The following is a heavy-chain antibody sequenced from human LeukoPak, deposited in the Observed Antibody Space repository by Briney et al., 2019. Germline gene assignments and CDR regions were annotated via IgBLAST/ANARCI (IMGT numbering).Heavy chain of an antibody. V-gene: IGHV5-51*01. J-gene: IGHJ3*02. CDR2: IYPGDSDT. CDR1: GSCFTSYL. D-gene: IGHD3-22*01. Sequence: GASLKISCKGSGSCFTSYLIGWVRPMPGKGLEWRGIIYPGDSDTRYSPSFQGQVTISADKSTSTADLQGSSLKGSDTAMYYCARVLDYYDSTNAFDIWGQGTMVTVSS. CDR3: ARVLDYYDSTNAFDI.